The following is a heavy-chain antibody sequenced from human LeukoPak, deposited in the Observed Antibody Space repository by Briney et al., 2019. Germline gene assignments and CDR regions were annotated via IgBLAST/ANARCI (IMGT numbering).Heavy chain of an antibody. J-gene: IGHJ4*02. CDR1: GYSFSSNW. CDR3: ARHLVSSRYFDY. V-gene: IGHV5-51*01. D-gene: IGHD6-13*01. Sequence: GESLKISCKGSGYSFSSNWIGWVRQMPGKGLEWMGIIYPGDSDTRYSPSFQGQVTISADKPISTAYLQWSSLKASDTAIYYCARHLVSSRYFDYWGQGTLVTVSS. CDR2: IYPGDSDT.